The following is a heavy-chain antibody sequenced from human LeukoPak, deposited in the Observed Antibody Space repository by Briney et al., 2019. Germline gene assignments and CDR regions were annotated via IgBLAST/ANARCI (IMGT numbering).Heavy chain of an antibody. J-gene: IGHJ4*02. CDR3: ARDRGYCSSTSCYDFDY. V-gene: IGHV1-69*13. CDR1: GGTFSSYA. CDR2: IIPIFGTA. D-gene: IGHD2-2*01. Sequence: ASVKVSCKASGGTFSSYAISWVRQAPRQGLEWMGGIIPIFGTANYAQKFQGRVTITADESTSTAYMELSSLRSEDTAVYYCARDRGYCSSTSCYDFDYWGQGTLVTVSS.